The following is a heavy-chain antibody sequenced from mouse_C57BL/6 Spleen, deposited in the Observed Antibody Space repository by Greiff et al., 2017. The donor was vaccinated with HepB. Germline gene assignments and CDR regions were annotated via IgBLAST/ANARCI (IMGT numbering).Heavy chain of an antibody. J-gene: IGHJ4*01. D-gene: IGHD1-1*01. CDR3: ARSPLSTTVPAMDY. CDR2: IDPEDGET. Sequence: VQLQHSGAELVKPGASAKLSCTASGFNLTDYYMHWVKQRTEQGLEWIGRIDPEDGETKYAPKFQAKAPITADTSSNTAYLQLSSLTSEDTAVYYCARSPLSTTVPAMDYWGQGTSVTVSS. CDR1: GFNLTDYY. V-gene: IGHV14-2*01.